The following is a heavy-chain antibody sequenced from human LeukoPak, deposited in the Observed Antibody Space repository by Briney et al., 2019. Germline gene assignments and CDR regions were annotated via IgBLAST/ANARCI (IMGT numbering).Heavy chain of an antibody. V-gene: IGHV3-21*01. Sequence: GGSLRLSCAASGFTFSSYAMSWVRQAPGKGLEWVSSISSSSSYIYYADSVKGRFTISRDNAKNSLYLQMNSLRAEDTAVYYCARDLGTVYYDFWSGYHYFDYWGQGTLVTVSS. D-gene: IGHD3-3*01. CDR2: ISSSSSYI. CDR1: GFTFSSYA. CDR3: ARDLGTVYYDFWSGYHYFDY. J-gene: IGHJ4*02.